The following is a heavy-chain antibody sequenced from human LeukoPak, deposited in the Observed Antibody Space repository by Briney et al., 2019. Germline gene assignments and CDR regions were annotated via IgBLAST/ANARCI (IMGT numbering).Heavy chain of an antibody. Sequence: GSLRLSCAASGFTFSTYAMSWVRQAPGKGLEWVSGLSGSGAVTYYADSVKGRFTISRDNSKNTLYLQMNSLRAEDTAIYYCARDRSDSSTWYAGSHWGQGTLVTVSS. CDR3: ARDRSDSSTWYAGSH. CDR2: LSGSGAVT. CDR1: GFTFSTYA. V-gene: IGHV3-23*01. D-gene: IGHD6-13*01. J-gene: IGHJ4*02.